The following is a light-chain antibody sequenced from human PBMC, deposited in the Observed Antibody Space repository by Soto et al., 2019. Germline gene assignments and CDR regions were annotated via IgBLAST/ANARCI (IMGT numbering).Light chain of an antibody. CDR2: AAS. Sequence: DIQMTQSPSSLSASVGDRVTITCRASQRISSYLNWYQQKPGKAPKLLIYAASSLQSGVTSRFSGSGSGTDFTLTISSPQPEDFATYLCQQSFSTPWTFGQGTKVEIK. CDR3: QQSFSTPWT. J-gene: IGKJ1*01. V-gene: IGKV1-39*01. CDR1: QRISSY.